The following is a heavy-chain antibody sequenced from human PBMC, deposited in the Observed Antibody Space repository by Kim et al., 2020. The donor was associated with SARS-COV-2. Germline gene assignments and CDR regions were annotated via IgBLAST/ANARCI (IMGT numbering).Heavy chain of an antibody. CDR2: ISAYNGNT. CDR1: GYTFTSYG. D-gene: IGHD6-13*01. V-gene: IGHV1-18*01. Sequence: ASVKVSCKASGYTFTSYGISWVRQAPGQGLEWMGWISAYNGNTNYAQKLQGRVTMTTDTSTSTAYMELRSLRSDDTAVYYCARMPRIAAAGTGVGYYYYGMDVWGQGTTVTVSS. CDR3: ARMPRIAAAGTGVGYYYYGMDV. J-gene: IGHJ6*02.